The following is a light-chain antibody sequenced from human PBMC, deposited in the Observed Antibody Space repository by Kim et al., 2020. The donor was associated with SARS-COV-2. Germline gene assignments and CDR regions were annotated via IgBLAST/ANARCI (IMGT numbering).Light chain of an antibody. CDR3: QTWGTPVV. Sequence: ATLKLTCTLNEQRTYGASGWNQQHEERGPNFLLKVNPDGSHYRGDGIPDSFSGSSSESGRYLTISNLQSDDEADYYCQTWGTPVVFGGGTQLTVL. J-gene: IGLJ2*01. V-gene: IGLV4-69*01. CDR1: EQRTYGA. CDR2: VNPDGSH.